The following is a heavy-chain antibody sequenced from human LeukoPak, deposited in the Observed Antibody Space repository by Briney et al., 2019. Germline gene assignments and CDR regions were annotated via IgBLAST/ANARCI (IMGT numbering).Heavy chain of an antibody. CDR3: ARGIAAAGTPYMDV. V-gene: IGHV4-38-2*01. J-gene: IGHJ6*03. Sequence: PSETLSLTCAVSGYSISSGYYWGWIRQPPGKGLEWIGSIYHSGSTYYNPSLKSRVTISVDTSKNQLSLKLSSVTAADTAVYYCARGIAAAGTPYMDVWGKGTTVTVSS. CDR1: GYSISSGYY. CDR2: IYHSGST. D-gene: IGHD6-13*01.